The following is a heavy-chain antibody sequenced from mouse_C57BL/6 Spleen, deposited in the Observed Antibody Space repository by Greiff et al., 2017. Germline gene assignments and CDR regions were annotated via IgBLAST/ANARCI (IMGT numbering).Heavy chain of an antibody. CDR2: IHPNSGST. CDR3: ARRLGREGYFDY. D-gene: IGHD4-1*01. J-gene: IGHJ2*01. V-gene: IGHV1-64*01. CDR1: GYTFTSYW. Sequence: QVQLQQSGAELVKPGASVKLSCKASGYTFTSYWMHWVKQRPGQGLEWIGMIHPNSGSTNYNEKFKSKATLTVDKSSSTAYMQLSSLTSEDSAVYCCARRLGREGYFDYWGQGTTLTVSS.